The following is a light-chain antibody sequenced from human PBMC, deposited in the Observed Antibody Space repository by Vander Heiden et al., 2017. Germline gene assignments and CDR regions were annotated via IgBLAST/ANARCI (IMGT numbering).Light chain of an antibody. CDR3: QQSYSTPPT. CDR1: QSISSY. J-gene: IGKJ2*01. CDR2: AAS. Sequence: DSQMTQSPSSLSASVGDRVTITCRASQSISSYLNWYQHKPGKTPKLLIYAASSLQSGVPSRFSGSGSGTDFTLTISSLQPEDFATYYCQQSYSTPPTFGQGTNLEIK. V-gene: IGKV1-39*01.